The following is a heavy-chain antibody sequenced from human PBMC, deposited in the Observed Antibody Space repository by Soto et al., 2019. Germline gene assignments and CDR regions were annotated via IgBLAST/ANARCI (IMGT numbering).Heavy chain of an antibody. CDR1: GFTFSSYA. Sequence: PGGSLRLSCAASGFTFSSYAMHWVRQAPGKGLEWVAVISYDGSNKYYADSVKGRFTISRDNSKNTLYLQMNSLRAEDTAVYYCARDRSGSYFPIYYYGMDVWGQGTTVTVSS. J-gene: IGHJ6*02. D-gene: IGHD1-26*01. V-gene: IGHV3-30-3*01. CDR2: ISYDGSNK. CDR3: ARDRSGSYFPIYYYGMDV.